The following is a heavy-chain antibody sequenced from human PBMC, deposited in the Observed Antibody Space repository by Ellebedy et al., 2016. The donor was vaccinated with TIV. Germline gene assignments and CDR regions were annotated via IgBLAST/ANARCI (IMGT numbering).Heavy chain of an antibody. CDR1: GFTFSSFG. Sequence: PGGSLRLSCSASGFTFSSFGMHWVRQAPGKGLQWVGVIWHDESRKEYGDSVKGRFTISRDTSENILYLQMNSLRAEDTAVYYCAKDQGIRINHPTNNFDAWGQGTLVTVSS. CDR2: IWHDESRK. CDR3: AKDQGIRINHPTNNFDA. D-gene: IGHD2-8*01. J-gene: IGHJ5*02. V-gene: IGHV3-33*06.